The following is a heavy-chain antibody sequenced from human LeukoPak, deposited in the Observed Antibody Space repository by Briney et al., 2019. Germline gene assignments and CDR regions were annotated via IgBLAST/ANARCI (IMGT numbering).Heavy chain of an antibody. D-gene: IGHD3-10*01. CDR1: GFTFSNAW. J-gene: IGHJ3*02. CDR2: IKSKTDGGTT. CDR3: TTGGTMVRGEAFDI. Sequence: GGSLRLSCAASGFTFSNAWMSWVRQAPGKGLEWVCRIKSKTDGGTTDYAAPVKGRFTISRDDSKNTLYLQMNSLKTEDTAVYYCTTGGTMVRGEAFDIWGQGTMVTVSS. V-gene: IGHV3-15*01.